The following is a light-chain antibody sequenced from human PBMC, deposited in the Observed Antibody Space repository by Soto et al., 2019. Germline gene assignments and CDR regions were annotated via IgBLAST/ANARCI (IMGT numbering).Light chain of an antibody. CDR1: QSVTSNY. J-gene: IGKJ1*01. V-gene: IGKV3-20*01. CDR2: GAS. CDR3: QQYGGSPPT. Sequence: EIVLTQSPDTLSLSPGERATLSCRASQSVTSNYLAWYQQKPGQAPRLLIYGASSRATGIPDRFSGSGSGTDFTLTISRLETEDFAVYYCQQYGGSPPTFGQGTKVEIK.